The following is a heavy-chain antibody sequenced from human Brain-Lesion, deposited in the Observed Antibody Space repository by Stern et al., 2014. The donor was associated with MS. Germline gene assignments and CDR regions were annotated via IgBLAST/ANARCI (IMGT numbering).Heavy chain of an antibody. CDR3: ARGERGFDS. CDR2: VNNEGRRT. V-gene: IGHV3-74*03. Sequence: EVQLVESGGGLVQPGGSLRLSCAASGFTFSNYWMHWVRQAQGTGLVWFSCVNNEGRRTTYADSVKGRFTMSRDNAKNTLYLQMNSLRVEDTAIYYCARGERGFDSWGQGTLVTVSS. J-gene: IGHJ5*01. CDR1: GFTFSNYW.